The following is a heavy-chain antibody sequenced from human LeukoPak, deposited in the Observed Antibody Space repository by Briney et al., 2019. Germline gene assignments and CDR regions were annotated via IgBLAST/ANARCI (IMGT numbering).Heavy chain of an antibody. J-gene: IGHJ4*02. Sequence: GGSLRLSCAASGFTFSSYWMHWVRQAPGKGLVWVSRINSDGSSTSYADSVKGRFTISRDNAKNSLYLQMNSLRAEDTAVYYCAREYYYDSSGYGSFGYWGQGTLVTVST. V-gene: IGHV3-74*01. D-gene: IGHD3-22*01. CDR1: GFTFSSYW. CDR3: AREYYYDSSGYGSFGY. CDR2: INSDGSST.